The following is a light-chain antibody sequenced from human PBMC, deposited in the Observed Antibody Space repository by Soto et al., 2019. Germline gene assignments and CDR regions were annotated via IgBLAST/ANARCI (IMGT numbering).Light chain of an antibody. CDR3: QQSNSTPLT. V-gene: IGKV1-39*01. Sequence: DIQMTQSPSSLSASVGDRVTITCRASQSISSYLNWYQQKPGKAPKLLIYAASSLQSGVPSRFSGSGSGTDFTLTISSLQPVDFATYYCQQSNSTPLTFGQGSKVDIK. J-gene: IGKJ1*01. CDR2: AAS. CDR1: QSISSY.